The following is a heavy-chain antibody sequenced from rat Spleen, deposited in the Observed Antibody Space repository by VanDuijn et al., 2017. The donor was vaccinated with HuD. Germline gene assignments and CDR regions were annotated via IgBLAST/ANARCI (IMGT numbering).Heavy chain of an antibody. Sequence: EVQLVESGGGLVQPGRSLKLSCAASGFTFSNYGMHWIRQAPTKGLEWVASVSPTGGSTYYRDSVKGRFTISRDNAKSTLYLQMDSLRSEDTATYYCARPPSYDGSYYSRWYFDFWGQGVMVTVSS. CDR2: VSPTGGST. V-gene: IGHV5-19*01. D-gene: IGHD1-12*02. J-gene: IGHJ2*01. CDR3: ARPPSYDGSYYSRWYFDF. CDR1: GFTFSNYG.